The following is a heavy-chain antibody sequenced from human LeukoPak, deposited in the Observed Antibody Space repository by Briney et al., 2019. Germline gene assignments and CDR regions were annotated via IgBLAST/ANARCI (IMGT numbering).Heavy chain of an antibody. CDR1: GDSISSGDYY. CDR3: ARGPYSYDSSGAFDI. CDR2: ISSSGST. Sequence: PSETLSLTCTVSGDSISSGDYYWSWIRQPAGKGLEWIGRISSSGSTNYNPSLKSRVTISVDTSKNQFSLKLSSATAADTAVYFCARGPYSYDSSGAFDIWGQGTMVTVSS. V-gene: IGHV4-61*02. D-gene: IGHD3-22*01. J-gene: IGHJ3*02.